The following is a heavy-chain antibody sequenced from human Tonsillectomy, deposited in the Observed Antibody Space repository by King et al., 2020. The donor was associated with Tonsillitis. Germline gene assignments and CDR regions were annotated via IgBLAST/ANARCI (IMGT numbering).Heavy chain of an antibody. Sequence: VQLVESGGGLVQPGGSLRLSCAASEFTFSSYWMHWVRQAPGRGLVWVSRITSEGTTTNYANSVKGRFTISRDNSKNTLYLQMNSLRADDTAVYYCARGRGRGSYFDYWGQGALVTVSS. CDR2: ITSEGTTT. CDR1: EFTFSSYW. D-gene: IGHD3-16*01. J-gene: IGHJ4*02. V-gene: IGHV3-74*01. CDR3: ARGRGRGSYFDY.